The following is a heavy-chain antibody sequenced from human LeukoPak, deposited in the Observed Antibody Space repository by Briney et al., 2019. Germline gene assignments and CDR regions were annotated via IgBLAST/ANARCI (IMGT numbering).Heavy chain of an antibody. V-gene: IGHV3-23*01. J-gene: IGHJ4*02. CDR3: ASQLYGSHYV. CDR2: ISGNGDIT. CDR1: GFTFSTYA. Sequence: QAGGSLRLSCAASGFTFSTYAMSWVRQAPGKGLEWVSAISGNGDITYNADSVKGRFTISRDNSKNTLYLQMNSLRVEDTAIYYCASQLYGSHYVWGQGTLVTVSS. D-gene: IGHD1-26*01.